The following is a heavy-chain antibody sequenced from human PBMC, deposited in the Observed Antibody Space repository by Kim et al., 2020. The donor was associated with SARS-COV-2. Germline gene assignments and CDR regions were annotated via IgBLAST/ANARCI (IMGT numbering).Heavy chain of an antibody. CDR1: GFTFSSYE. D-gene: IGHD1-1*01. CDR2: ISSSGSTI. J-gene: IGHJ4*02. CDR3: ARARRRPEAGSEPLDY. Sequence: GGSLRLSCAASGFTFSSYEMNWVRQAPGKGLEWVSYISSSGSTIYYADSVKGRFTISRDNAKNSLYLQMNSLRAEDTAVYYCARARRRPEAGSEPLDYWGQGTLVTVSS. V-gene: IGHV3-48*03.